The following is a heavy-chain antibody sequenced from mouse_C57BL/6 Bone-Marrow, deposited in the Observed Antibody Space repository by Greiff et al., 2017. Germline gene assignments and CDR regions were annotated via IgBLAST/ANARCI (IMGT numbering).Heavy chain of an antibody. J-gene: IGHJ3*01. CDR1: GYTFTSYW. D-gene: IGHD1-1*01. CDR3: AREGDYYGSCPFAY. CDR2: IDPSDSYT. Sequence: QVQLQQPGAELVMPGASVKLSCKASGYTFTSYWMHWVKQRPGQGLEWIGEIDPSDSYTNYNQKFKGKSTLTVDKSSSTAYMQLSSLTSEDSAVYYCAREGDYYGSCPFAYWGQGTLVTVSA. V-gene: IGHV1-69*01.